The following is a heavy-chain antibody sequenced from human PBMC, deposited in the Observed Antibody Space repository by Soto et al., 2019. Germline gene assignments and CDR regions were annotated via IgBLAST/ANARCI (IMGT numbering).Heavy chain of an antibody. V-gene: IGHV3-30*18. CDR1: GFTFSSYG. Sequence: QVQLVESGGGVVQPGRSLRLSCAASGFTFSSYGMHWVRQAPGEGLEWVAVISYDGSNKYYADSVKGRFTISRDNSKNTLDLQMNSLRAEDTAVSYCAKAARRGYYYYYDYMDVGGKGTTVTVSS. J-gene: IGHJ6*03. D-gene: IGHD3-10*01. CDR3: AKAARRGYYYYYDYMDV. CDR2: ISYDGSNK.